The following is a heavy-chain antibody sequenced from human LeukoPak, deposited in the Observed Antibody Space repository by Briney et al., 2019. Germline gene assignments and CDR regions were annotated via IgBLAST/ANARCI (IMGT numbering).Heavy chain of an antibody. V-gene: IGHV4-34*01. CDR3: ARQTSTHIRY. CDR1: GGSFSGYY. Sequence: SETLSLTCAVYGGSFSGYYWSWIRQPPGKGLEWIGEINHSGSTNYNPSLKSRVTISVDTSRNQFSLKLSSVTAADTAVYYCARQTSTHIRYWGQGTLVTVSS. CDR2: INHSGST. D-gene: IGHD2-21*01. J-gene: IGHJ4*02.